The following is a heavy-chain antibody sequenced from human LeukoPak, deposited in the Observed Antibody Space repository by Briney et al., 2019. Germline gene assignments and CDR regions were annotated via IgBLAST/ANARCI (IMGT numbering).Heavy chain of an antibody. CDR1: GFTFSSYE. Sequence: SGGSLRLSCAASGFTFSSYEMNWVRQAPGKGLEWVSYISSSGSTIYYADSVKGRFTISRDNAKNSLYLQMNSLRAEDTAVYYCAREMVGFGELLRPGFDYWGQGTLVTVSS. CDR3: AREMVGFGELLRPGFDY. CDR2: ISSSGSTI. D-gene: IGHD3-10*01. J-gene: IGHJ4*02. V-gene: IGHV3-48*03.